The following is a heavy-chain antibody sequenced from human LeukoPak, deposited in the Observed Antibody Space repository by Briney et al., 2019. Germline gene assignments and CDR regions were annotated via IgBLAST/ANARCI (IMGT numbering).Heavy chain of an antibody. D-gene: IGHD6-19*01. Sequence: ASVKVSCKASGYTFTGYYMHWVRQAPGQGLEWMGWINPNSGGTNYAQKFQGRVTMTRDTSISTAYMELSRLRSDDTAVYYCARDRAVAGLSGYWYFDLWGRGTLVTVSS. CDR2: INPNSGGT. J-gene: IGHJ2*01. CDR3: ARDRAVAGLSGYWYFDL. V-gene: IGHV1-2*02. CDR1: GYTFTGYY.